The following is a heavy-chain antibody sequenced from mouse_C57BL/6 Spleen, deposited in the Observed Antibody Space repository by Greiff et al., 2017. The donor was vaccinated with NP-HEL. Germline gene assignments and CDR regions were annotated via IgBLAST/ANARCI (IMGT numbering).Heavy chain of an antibody. CDR2: IDPANGNT. CDR3: ARLYYGNYGGFDY. D-gene: IGHD2-1*01. J-gene: IGHJ2*01. Sequence: VHVKQSVAELVRPGASVKLSCTASGFNIKNTYMHWVKQRPEQGLEWIGRIDPANGNTKYAPKFQGKATITADTSSNTAYLQLSSLTSEDTAIYYCARLYYGNYGGFDYWGQGTTLTVSS. CDR1: GFNIKNTY. V-gene: IGHV14-3*01.